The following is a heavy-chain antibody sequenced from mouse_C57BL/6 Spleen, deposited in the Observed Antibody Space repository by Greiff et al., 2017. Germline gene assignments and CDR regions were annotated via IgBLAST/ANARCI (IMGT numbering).Heavy chain of an antibody. Sequence: QVQLQQPGAELVRPGSSVKLSCKASGYTFTSYWMHWVKQRPIQGLEWIGNIDPSDSETHYNQKFKDKATLTVDKSSSTAYMQLSSLTSEDSAVYYCARSLYDGYSYYYAMDYWGQGTSVTVSS. V-gene: IGHV1-52*01. D-gene: IGHD2-3*01. J-gene: IGHJ4*01. CDR2: IDPSDSET. CDR3: ARSLYDGYSYYYAMDY. CDR1: GYTFTSYW.